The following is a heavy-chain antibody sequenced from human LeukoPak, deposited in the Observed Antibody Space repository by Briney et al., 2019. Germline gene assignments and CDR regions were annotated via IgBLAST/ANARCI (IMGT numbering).Heavy chain of an antibody. Sequence: ASVKVSCKASGYTFTVYYMHWVRQAPGQGLEWMGWINPNSGGTNNAQKFQGRVTMTRDTSISTAYMELSRLRSDDTAVYYCARVPSGSSSRYFDLWGRGTLVTVSS. CDR3: ARVPSGSSSRYFDL. J-gene: IGHJ2*01. D-gene: IGHD3-22*01. V-gene: IGHV1-2*02. CDR1: GYTFTVYY. CDR2: INPNSGGT.